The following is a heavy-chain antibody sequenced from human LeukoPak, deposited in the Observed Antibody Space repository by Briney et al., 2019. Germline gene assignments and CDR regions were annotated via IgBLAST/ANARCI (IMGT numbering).Heavy chain of an antibody. CDR3: ASSDYGDYFDY. Sequence: GGSLRLSCAASGFTFSSYWMSWVRQAPGKGLEWVANIKQDGSEKYYVDSVKGRFTISRDNAKNSLYLQMNSLRAEDTAVYYCASSDYGDYFDYWGQGTLVTVSS. D-gene: IGHD4-17*01. V-gene: IGHV3-7*01. CDR1: GFTFSSYW. CDR2: IKQDGSEK. J-gene: IGHJ4*02.